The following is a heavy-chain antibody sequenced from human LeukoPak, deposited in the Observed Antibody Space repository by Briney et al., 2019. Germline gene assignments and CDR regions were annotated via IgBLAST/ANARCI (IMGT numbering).Heavy chain of an antibody. D-gene: IGHD6-13*01. CDR1: GYIFSDYY. Sequence: ASVKVSCKASGYIFSDYYMHWVRQAPGQGLEWMGWINPNSGGTNYAQKFQGRVTMTRDTSISTAYMELSRLRSDDTAVYYCARAQDADSSSWYGNYFDYWGQGTLVTVSS. CDR3: ARAQDADSSSWYGNYFDY. CDR2: INPNSGGT. J-gene: IGHJ4*02. V-gene: IGHV1-2*02.